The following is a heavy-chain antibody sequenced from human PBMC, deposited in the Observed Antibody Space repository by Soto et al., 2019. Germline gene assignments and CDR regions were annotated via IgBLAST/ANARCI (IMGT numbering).Heavy chain of an antibody. V-gene: IGHV3-23*01. CDR1: GFTFSNYA. D-gene: IGHD4-17*01. CDR2: VTGRSDVRT. Sequence: EVQLLESGGDLVQPGGSLRLSCAASGFTFSNYAMTWVRHSPGKGLEWVATVTGRSDVRTYYGDSVKGRFTIFRDTSKSTVHLQMRSLRVEDTAVYYCAKRPYDNGGPWLDSWGQGTLVTVSS. CDR3: AKRPYDNGGPWLDS. J-gene: IGHJ5*01.